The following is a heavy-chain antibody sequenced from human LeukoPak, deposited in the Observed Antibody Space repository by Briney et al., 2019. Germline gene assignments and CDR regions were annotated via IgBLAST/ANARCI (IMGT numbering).Heavy chain of an antibody. CDR1: GFTFSSYA. CDR2: IRGGGDSP. J-gene: IGHJ4*02. D-gene: IGHD3-10*01. CDR3: AKYAGYYGSGSYSGDYCDY. V-gene: IGHV3-23*01. Sequence: GGSLRLSCAASGFTFSSYAMSWVRQAPGKGLEWVSSIRGGGDSPHYADSVKGRFIISRDNSRNMLYLRLNGLRAEDTAVYYCAKYAGYYGSGSYSGDYCDYWGQGTLVTVSS.